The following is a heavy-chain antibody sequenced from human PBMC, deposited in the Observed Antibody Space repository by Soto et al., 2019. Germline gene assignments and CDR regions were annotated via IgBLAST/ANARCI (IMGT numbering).Heavy chain of an antibody. D-gene: IGHD3-3*01. CDR3: ARDRSGSSVYYYYLLAV. V-gene: IGHV4-31*03. CDR1: RGSISRGGNY. J-gene: IGHJ6*03. CDR2: IYYSGST. Sequence: SETLSLTCTVSRGSISRGGNYWSWIRQHPGKGLEWIGYIYYSGSTYYNPSLKSRVTISVDTSKNQFSLKLSSVTAADTAVYYCARDRSGSSVYYYYLLAVWAKGSWELSP.